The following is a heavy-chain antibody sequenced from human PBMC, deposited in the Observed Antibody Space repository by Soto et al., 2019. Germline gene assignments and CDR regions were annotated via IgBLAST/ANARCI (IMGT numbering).Heavy chain of an antibody. Sequence: QVQLQESGPGLVKPSGTLSLTCALSGASIITDNWWSWVRQPPGKEIEWIGEIYHSGNTNFNPSVKSRVTISVDTSKNQFSLTVSSVSAAHTAIYYCARASASSKLRGVVINWGQGTLVTVSS. D-gene: IGHD3-10*01. CDR2: IYHSGNT. V-gene: IGHV4-4*02. CDR1: GASIITDNW. CDR3: ARASASSKLRGVVIN. J-gene: IGHJ4*02.